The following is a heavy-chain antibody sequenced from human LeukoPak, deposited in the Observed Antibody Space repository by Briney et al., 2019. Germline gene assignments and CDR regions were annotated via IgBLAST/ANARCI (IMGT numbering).Heavy chain of an antibody. D-gene: IGHD6-13*01. J-gene: IGHJ4*02. CDR2: IYYSGNT. V-gene: IGHV4-59*01. CDR3: ARGEYGSSWYDY. CDR1: GGSISSYY. Sequence: SETLSLTCTVSGGSISSYYWSWIRQPPGKGLEWIGYIYYSGNTNYNPSLKSRVTISVDTSKNQLSLKLTSVTAADTAVYYCARGEYGSSWYDYWGQGTLVTVSS.